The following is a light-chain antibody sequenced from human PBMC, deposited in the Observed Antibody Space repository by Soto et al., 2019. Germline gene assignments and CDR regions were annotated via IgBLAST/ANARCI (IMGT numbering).Light chain of an antibody. J-gene: IGLJ2*01. Sequence: QSVLTQPPSVSGAPGQRVTISCTGSSSNIGAGYDVHWYQLLPGTAPKLLIYDNNKRPSGIPDRFSGSKSGTSGTLDITGLQTGDEADYYCATWDGSLPGEVFGGGTKLTVL. CDR2: DNN. CDR3: ATWDGSLPGEV. CDR1: SSNIGAGYD. V-gene: IGLV1-51*01.